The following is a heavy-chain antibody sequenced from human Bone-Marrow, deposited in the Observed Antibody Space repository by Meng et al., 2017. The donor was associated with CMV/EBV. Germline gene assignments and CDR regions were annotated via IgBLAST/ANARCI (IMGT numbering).Heavy chain of an antibody. J-gene: IGHJ6*02. Sequence: SETLSLTCTVSGGSISSGDYYWSWIRQPPGKGLEWIGYIYYSGSTYYNPSLKSRVTISVDTSKNQFSLKLSSVTAADTAVYYCARVKGKGILEWLPQAQNGMDVWGQGTTVTVSS. V-gene: IGHV4-30-4*08. D-gene: IGHD3-3*01. CDR1: GGSISSGDYY. CDR2: IYYSGST. CDR3: ARVKGKGILEWLPQAQNGMDV.